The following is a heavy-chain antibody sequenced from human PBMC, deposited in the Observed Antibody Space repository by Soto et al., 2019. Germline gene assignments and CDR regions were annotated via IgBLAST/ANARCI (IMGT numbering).Heavy chain of an antibody. D-gene: IGHD2-2*01. V-gene: IGHV3-74*01. CDR2: INSDASHT. Sequence: EVQLVESGGGLVQPGGSLRLSCAASGFTFSTYWMHWIRQVPGKGLEWVSRINSDASHTYYEDSVKGRFTISRDNAKNTLHLKKNRLRAEDTDVYYCVRHGHCNTTSFYGNWFDTWRQGTLVNVSS. CDR1: GFTFSTYW. CDR3: VRHGHCNTTSFYGNWFDT. J-gene: IGHJ5*02.